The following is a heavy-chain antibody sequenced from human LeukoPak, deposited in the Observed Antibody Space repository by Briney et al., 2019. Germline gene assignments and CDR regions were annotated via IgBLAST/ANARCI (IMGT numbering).Heavy chain of an antibody. V-gene: IGHV3-15*01. CDR1: GFTFSNAW. D-gene: IGHD1-26*01. CDR3: ASLVGFSLYY. Sequence: PGGSLRLSCAASGFTFSNAWMSWVRQAPGKGLEWVGHIKSKTDGGTTDYAAPVKGRFTISRDDSKNTLYLQMDSLQTEDTAVYYCASLVGFSLYYWGQGTLVTVSS. CDR2: IKSKTDGGTT. J-gene: IGHJ4*02.